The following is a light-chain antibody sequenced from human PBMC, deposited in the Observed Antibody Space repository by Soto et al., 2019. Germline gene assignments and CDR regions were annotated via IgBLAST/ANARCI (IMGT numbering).Light chain of an antibody. CDR1: NSDVGTYNL. J-gene: IGLJ1*01. CDR3: CSYAVTSTFV. Sequence: QSALTQPASMSGSPGQSITISCIGTNSDVGTYNLVSWYQQHPGKAPKLIIYEGSKRPSGVSNRFSGSKSGTTASLTISGLQAEDEAAYYCCSYAVTSTFVFGTGTKITVL. CDR2: EGS. V-gene: IGLV2-23*01.